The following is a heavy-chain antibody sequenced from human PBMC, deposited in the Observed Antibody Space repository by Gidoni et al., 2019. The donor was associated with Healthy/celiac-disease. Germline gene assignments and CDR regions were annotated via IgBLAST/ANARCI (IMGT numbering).Heavy chain of an antibody. CDR1: GFTFRRYA. CDR2: ISGSGGST. CDR3: AKQLIPSGDYVSLDY. V-gene: IGHV3-23*01. D-gene: IGHD4-17*01. Sequence: EVQLFESGRVLVQPGGSLRLSCAAYGFTFRRYAMSGVRQAPGKGLEWVSAISGSGGSTYYADSVKGRFTISRDNSKNTLYLQMNSLRAEDTAVYYCAKQLIPSGDYVSLDYWGQGTLVTVSS. J-gene: IGHJ4*02.